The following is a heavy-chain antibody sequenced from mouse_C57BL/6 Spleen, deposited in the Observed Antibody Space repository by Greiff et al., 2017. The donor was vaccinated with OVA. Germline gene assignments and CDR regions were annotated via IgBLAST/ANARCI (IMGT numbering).Heavy chain of an antibody. V-gene: IGHV1-69*01. CDR3: ARGDYYGSSRYWYFDV. CDR2: IDPSDSYT. Sequence: QVQLQQPGAELVMPGASVKLSCKASGYTFTSYWMHWVQQRPGQGLEWIGEIDPSDSYTNYNQKFKGKSTLTVDKSSSTAYMQLSSLTSEDSAVYDCARGDYYGSSRYWYFDVWGTGTTVTVSS. J-gene: IGHJ1*03. D-gene: IGHD1-1*01. CDR1: GYTFTSYW.